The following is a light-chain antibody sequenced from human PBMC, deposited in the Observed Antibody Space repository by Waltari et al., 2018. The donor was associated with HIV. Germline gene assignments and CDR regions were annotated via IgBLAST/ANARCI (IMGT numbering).Light chain of an antibody. J-gene: IGLJ3*02. CDR1: TSDFDTFNF. V-gene: IGLV2-14*01. CDR2: EVY. CDR3: SSYSARGFVA. Sequence: HSALTQPASVSGSPGQSITISCTGPTSDFDTFNFVSWYQQSPGRAPKLSIFEVYSRPSGVSERFSGSKSGDTASLTISALRAEDEADYFCSSYSARGFVAFGGGTKVTVL.